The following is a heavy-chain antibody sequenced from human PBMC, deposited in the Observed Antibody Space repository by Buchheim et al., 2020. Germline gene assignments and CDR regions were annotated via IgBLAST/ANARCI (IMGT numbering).Heavy chain of an antibody. CDR2: IYYTGSS. V-gene: IGHV4-30-4*01. CDR1: GGSISSAAYS. J-gene: IGHJ4*02. D-gene: IGHD1-1*01. Sequence: QVQLQESGPGLVKPSQTLSLTCTVSGGSISSAAYSWSWIRQPPGKGLEWIGYIYYTGSSYYNPSPKSRVTISLDTSQNHFSLRLSSVTAADAAVYYCARGDGNDAPKFDSWGQGTL. CDR3: ARGDGNDAPKFDS.